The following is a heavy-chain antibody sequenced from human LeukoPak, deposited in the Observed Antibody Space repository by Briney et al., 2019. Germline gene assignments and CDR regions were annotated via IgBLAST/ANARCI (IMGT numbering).Heavy chain of an antibody. D-gene: IGHD2/OR15-2a*01. J-gene: IGHJ4*02. CDR1: GNYL. CDR3: VSFYETY. V-gene: IGHV3-74*01. Sequence: GGSLRLSCAASGNYLMHWVRQAPGKGLVWVSHINSDGSWTSYADSVKGRFTIPKDNAKNTVYLQMNSLRAEDTAVYYCVSFYETYWGRGTLVTVSS. CDR2: INSDGSWT.